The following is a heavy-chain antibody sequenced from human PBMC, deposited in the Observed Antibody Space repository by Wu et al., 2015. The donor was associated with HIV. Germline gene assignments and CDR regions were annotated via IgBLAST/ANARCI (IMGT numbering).Heavy chain of an antibody. D-gene: IGHD1-1*01. CDR3: ARDPRYNWNDSPLAYYYYMDV. Sequence: QVQLVQSGAEVKKPGSSVKVSCKASGGTFSSYAISWVRQAPGQGLEWMGGIIPIFGTANYAQKFQGRVTITADESTSTAYMELSSLRSEDTAVYYCARDPRYNWNDSPLAYYYYMDVWGQRDHGHRLL. V-gene: IGHV1-69*12. CDR1: GGTFSSYA. J-gene: IGHJ6*03. CDR2: IIPIFGTA.